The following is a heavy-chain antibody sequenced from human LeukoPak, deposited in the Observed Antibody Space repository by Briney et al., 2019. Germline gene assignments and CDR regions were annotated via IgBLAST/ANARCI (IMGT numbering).Heavy chain of an antibody. CDR2: ISSSSSYI. J-gene: IGHJ4*02. Sequence: GGSLRLSCAASGFTFSSYSMNWVRQAPVKGLEWVSSISSSSSYIYYADSVKGRFTISRDNAKNSLYLQMNSLRAEDTAVYYCARGYWNYAPLIDYWGQGTLVTVSS. CDR1: GFTFSSYS. V-gene: IGHV3-21*01. D-gene: IGHD1-7*01. CDR3: ARGYWNYAPLIDY.